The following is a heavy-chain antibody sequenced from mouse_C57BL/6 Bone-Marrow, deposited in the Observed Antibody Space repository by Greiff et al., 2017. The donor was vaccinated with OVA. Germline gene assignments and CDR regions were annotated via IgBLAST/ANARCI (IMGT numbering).Heavy chain of an antibody. Sequence: QVQLQQSGAELAKPGASVQLSCKASGYTFTSYWMHWVKQRPGQGLEWIGYINPSSGYTKYNQKFKDKATLTADKSSSTAYMQLSSLTYAYSAVYYCARRINYNFDYWCPGTTLTVSS. J-gene: IGHJ2*01. V-gene: IGHV1-7*01. CDR1: GYTFTSYW. CDR2: INPSSGYT. D-gene: IGHD2-1*01. CDR3: ARRINYNFDY.